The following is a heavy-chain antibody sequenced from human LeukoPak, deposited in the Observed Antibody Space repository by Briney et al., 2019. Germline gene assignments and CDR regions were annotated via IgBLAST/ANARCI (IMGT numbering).Heavy chain of an antibody. CDR2: ISSSSSYI. V-gene: IGHV3-21*01. Sequence: GGSLRLSCTASGFTFSSFSMNWVRQAPGKGLEWVSSISSSSSYIYYADSVKGRFTISRDNTKNSLYLQMNSLRAEDTAVYYCARDVQVATIYPLDYWGQGTLVTVSS. D-gene: IGHD5-12*01. CDR1: GFTFSSFS. CDR3: ARDVQVATIYPLDY. J-gene: IGHJ4*02.